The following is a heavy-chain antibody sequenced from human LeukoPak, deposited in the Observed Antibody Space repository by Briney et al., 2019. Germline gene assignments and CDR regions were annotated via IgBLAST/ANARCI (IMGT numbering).Heavy chain of an antibody. D-gene: IGHD2-2*02. Sequence: GGSLRLSCAASGFTFRSYEMNWVRQAPGKGLEWVSYISGSGSSTHYADSVKGRFTISRDNAKNSLYLQMNSLRAEDTAVYYCARVVPAAIEVWHYMDVWGKGTTVTVSS. CDR3: ARVVPAAIEVWHYMDV. V-gene: IGHV3-48*03. CDR2: ISGSGSST. CDR1: GFTFRSYE. J-gene: IGHJ6*03.